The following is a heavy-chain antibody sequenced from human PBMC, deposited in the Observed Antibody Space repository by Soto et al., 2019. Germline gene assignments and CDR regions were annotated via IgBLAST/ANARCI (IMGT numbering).Heavy chain of an antibody. CDR1: GFTFDDYA. CDR2: ISWNSGSI. CDR3: AKDSSGSPDYYYYMDV. J-gene: IGHJ6*03. V-gene: IGHV3-9*01. D-gene: IGHD3-10*01. Sequence: GGSLRLSCAASGFTFDDYAMRWVRQAPGKGLEWVSGISWNSGSIGYADSVKGRFTISRDNAKNSLYLQMNSLRAEDTALYYCAKDSSGSPDYYYYMDVWGKGTTVTVSS.